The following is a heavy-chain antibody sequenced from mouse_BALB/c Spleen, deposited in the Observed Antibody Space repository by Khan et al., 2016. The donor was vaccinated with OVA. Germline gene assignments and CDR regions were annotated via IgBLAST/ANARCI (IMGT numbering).Heavy chain of an antibody. CDR1: GYSITSDYA. CDR3: ARMYGADFDY. Sequence: EVQLQESGPGLVKPSQSLSLTCTVTGYSITSDYAWNWIRQFPGNKLEWMGHISYSGNTKYNPSLKSRTSITRDTSKNQFFLQLHSVTTEDTATYYCARMYGADFDYWGQGTTLTVSS. J-gene: IGHJ2*01. V-gene: IGHV3-2*02. D-gene: IGHD2-10*02. CDR2: ISYSGNT.